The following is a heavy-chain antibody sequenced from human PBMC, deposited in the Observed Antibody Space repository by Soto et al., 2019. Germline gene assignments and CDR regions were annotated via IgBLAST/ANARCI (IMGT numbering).Heavy chain of an antibody. CDR3: AAAYLPPRGSSWYYYGMDV. Sequence: SVKVSCKASGFTFTSSAMQWVRQARGQRLEWIGWIVVGSGNTNYAQKFQERVTITRDMSTSTAYMELSSLRSEDTAVYYCAAAYLPPRGSSWYYYGMDVWGQGTTVTVSS. CDR2: IVVGSGNT. V-gene: IGHV1-58*02. CDR1: GFTFTSSA. D-gene: IGHD5-12*01. J-gene: IGHJ6*02.